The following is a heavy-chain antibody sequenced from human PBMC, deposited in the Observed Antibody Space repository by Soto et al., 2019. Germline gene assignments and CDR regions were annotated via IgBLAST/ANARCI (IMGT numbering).Heavy chain of an antibody. J-gene: IGHJ3*02. CDR3: ARGMTTVTSDAFDI. Sequence: GGSLRLSCAASGFTFSSYAMHWVRQAPGKGLEYVSAISSNGGSTYYANSVKGRFTISRDNSKNTLYLQMGSLRAEDMAVYYCARGMTTVTSDAFDIWGQGTMVTVSS. D-gene: IGHD4-17*01. CDR1: GFTFSSYA. V-gene: IGHV3-64*01. CDR2: ISSNGGST.